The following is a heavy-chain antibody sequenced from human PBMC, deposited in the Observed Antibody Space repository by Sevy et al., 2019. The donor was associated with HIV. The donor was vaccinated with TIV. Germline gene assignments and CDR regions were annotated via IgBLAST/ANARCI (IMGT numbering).Heavy chain of an antibody. CDR2: IYHSGTS. Sequence: SETLSLTCDVSGFSISNNFYWGWIRQPPGKGLEWIGSIYHSGTSYYSPSLNSGVTISVDMSNNQFALRLTSVTAADTAVYYCARARRPETNYFCMDVWGKGTTVTVSS. CDR1: GFSISNNFY. J-gene: IGHJ6*03. D-gene: IGHD3-3*01. CDR3: ARARRPETNYFCMDV. V-gene: IGHV4-38-2*01.